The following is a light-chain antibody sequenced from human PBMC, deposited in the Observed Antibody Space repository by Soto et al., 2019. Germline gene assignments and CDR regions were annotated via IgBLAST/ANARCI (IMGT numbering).Light chain of an antibody. CDR1: SSDIGGYNY. CDR3: SSCTHNSTHV. J-gene: IGLJ1*01. Sequence: QSALTQPASVSGSPGQSITISCTGTSSDIGGYNYVSWYQQHPGKAPKLMIYEVSNRPSGVSNRFSGSKTGNTASLTISGLQAEDEADYYCSSCTHNSTHVFGTGTKLTVL. CDR2: EVS. V-gene: IGLV2-14*01.